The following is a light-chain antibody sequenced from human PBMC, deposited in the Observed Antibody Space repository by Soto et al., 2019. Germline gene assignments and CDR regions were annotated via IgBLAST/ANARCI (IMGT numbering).Light chain of an antibody. CDR1: SSEVGGYSY. J-gene: IGLJ2*01. Sequence: QSALTQPASVSGSPGQSIAISLTGSSSEVGGYSYVSWYQQHPGKAPKLMIYDVSNRPSGVSDRFSGSRSGNTASLTISGLQAEDEADYYCSSYTSSSTLVFGGGTKLTVL. V-gene: IGLV2-14*01. CDR3: SSYTSSSTLV. CDR2: DVS.